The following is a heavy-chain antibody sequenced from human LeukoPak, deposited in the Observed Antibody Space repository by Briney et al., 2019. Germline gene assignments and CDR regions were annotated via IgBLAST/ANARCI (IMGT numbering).Heavy chain of an antibody. J-gene: IGHJ4*02. Sequence: GGSLRLSSAASGFTFSSYAMSWVRQAPGKGLEWVSAISGSGGSTYYADSVKGRFTISRDNSKNTLYLQMNSLRAGDTAVYYCAKDQAVDTAMVFDYWGQGTLVTVSS. CDR3: AKDQAVDTAMVFDY. CDR1: GFTFSSYA. V-gene: IGHV3-23*01. CDR2: ISGSGGST. D-gene: IGHD5-18*01.